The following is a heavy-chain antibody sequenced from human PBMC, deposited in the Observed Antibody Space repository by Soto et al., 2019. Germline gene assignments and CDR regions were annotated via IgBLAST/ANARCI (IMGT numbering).Heavy chain of an antibody. V-gene: IGHV5-10-1*01. J-gene: IGHJ6*02. Sequence: GESLKISWNSSGYSFTRYWISWVRQMTGQGLEWMGRIDPSGSYTNYRPCFQGHVTISADKSISTASLQWSSLKASDTAMYYCARGYGYCSSTSCSTYYYYGMDVWGQGTTVTVSS. CDR1: GYSFTRYW. D-gene: IGHD2-2*01. CDR3: ARGYGYCSSTSCSTYYYYGMDV. CDR2: IDPSGSYT.